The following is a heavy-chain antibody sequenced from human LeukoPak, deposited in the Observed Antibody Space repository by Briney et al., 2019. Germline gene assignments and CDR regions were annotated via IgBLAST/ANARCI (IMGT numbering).Heavy chain of an antibody. J-gene: IGHJ5*02. CDR3: ATSRGYYDFWSGPNNWFDP. V-gene: IGHV4-39*01. CDR2: IYYSGST. CDR1: GGSISSSSYY. D-gene: IGHD3-3*01. Sequence: SETLSLTCTVSGGSISSSSYYWGWIRQPPGKGLEWIGSIYYSGSTYYNPSLQSRVTISVDTSKNQFSLKLSSVTAADTAVYYCATSRGYYDFWSGPNNWFDPWGQGTLVTVSS.